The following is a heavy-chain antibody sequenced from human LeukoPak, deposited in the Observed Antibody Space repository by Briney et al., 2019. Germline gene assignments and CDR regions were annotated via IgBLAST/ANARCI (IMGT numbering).Heavy chain of an antibody. CDR3: ARDSQDYADDLVYYYYYMDV. Sequence: PSETLSLTCTVSGGSVISGRYCWGWIRQPAGKGLEWIVHIYTTGNTNYNPSLKSRVTISIDTSKNQFSPKLSSVTAADSARYFCARDSQDYADDLVYYYYYMDVWGKGTTVTVSS. D-gene: IGHD4-17*01. J-gene: IGHJ6*03. CDR2: IYTTGNT. CDR1: GGSVISGRYC. V-gene: IGHV4-61*09.